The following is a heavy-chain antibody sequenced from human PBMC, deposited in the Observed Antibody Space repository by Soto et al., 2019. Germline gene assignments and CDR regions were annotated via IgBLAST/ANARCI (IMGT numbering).Heavy chain of an antibody. CDR2: IKQDGSEN. Sequence: HPGGSLRLSCAASGFTFSSYWMSWVRQAPGKGLEWVANIKQDGSENYYVDSVRGRFTISRDNAKNSLYLQMNSLRAEDTAVYYCVRDFEGRYGCGPFDYWGQGTLVTVSS. V-gene: IGHV3-7*03. D-gene: IGHD5-18*01. J-gene: IGHJ4*02. CDR1: GFTFSSYW. CDR3: VRDFEGRYGCGPFDY.